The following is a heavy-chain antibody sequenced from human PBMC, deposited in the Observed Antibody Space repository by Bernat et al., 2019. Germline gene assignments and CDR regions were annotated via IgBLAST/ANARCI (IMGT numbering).Heavy chain of an antibody. D-gene: IGHD3-10*01. Sequence: QVQLVQSGAEVKKPGASVKVSCKASGYTFTSYYMLWVRQAPGQVLEWMGIINPSGGSTSYAQKFQGRVTMTRDTSTSTVYMELSSLRAEDTALYYCAKDKLEGYGSGRPYYYYYMDVWGKGTTVTVSS. CDR2: INPSGGST. V-gene: IGHV1-46*01. CDR1: GYTFTSYY. J-gene: IGHJ6*03. CDR3: AKDKLEGYGSGRPYYYYYMDV.